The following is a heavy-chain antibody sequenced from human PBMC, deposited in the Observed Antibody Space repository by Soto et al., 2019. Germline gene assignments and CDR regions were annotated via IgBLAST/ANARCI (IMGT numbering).Heavy chain of an antibody. D-gene: IGHD3-22*01. J-gene: IGHJ4*02. CDR1: GYTFTSYG. V-gene: IGHV1-18*01. CDR3: ARADYYDSSGYYDIDY. CDR2: ISAYNGNT. Sequence: ASVKVSCKASGYTFTSYGISWVRQAPGQGLEWMGWISAYNGNTNYAQKLQGRVTMTTDTSTSTAYMELRSLRSDDTAVYYCARADYYDSSGYYDIDYWGQGTLVTISS.